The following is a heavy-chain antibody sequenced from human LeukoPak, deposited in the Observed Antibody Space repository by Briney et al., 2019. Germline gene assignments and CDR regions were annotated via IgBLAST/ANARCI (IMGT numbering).Heavy chain of an antibody. CDR1: GGSFSGYY. Sequence: PSETLSLTCAVYGGSFSGYYWSWIRQPPGKGLEWIGEINHSGSTNYNPSLKSRVTISVDTSKNQFSLKLSSVTAADTAVYYCARGRTGYQLLPTKKDYSYYFMDVWDKGTTVTVSS. V-gene: IGHV4-34*01. CDR2: INHSGST. CDR3: ARGRTGYQLLPTKKDYSYYFMDV. J-gene: IGHJ6*03. D-gene: IGHD2-2*01.